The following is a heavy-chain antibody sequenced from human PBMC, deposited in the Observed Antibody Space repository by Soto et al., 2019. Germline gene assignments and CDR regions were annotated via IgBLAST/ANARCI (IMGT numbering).Heavy chain of an antibody. CDR1: GGSFRGYY. CDR2: INEIGST. V-gene: IGHV4-34*02. CDR3: ARVGPKTYYDPLTASEFDS. D-gene: IGHD3-9*01. Sequence: QVQLQQWGARLLKPSETLSLTCAVYGGSFRGYYWSWIRQSPGKGLAWIAEINEIGSTNYNPSLKSRVSISVDPSKNHFSLTLSSVTAADTAVYYCARVGPKTYYDPLTASEFDSWGQGTLFTVSS. J-gene: IGHJ4*02.